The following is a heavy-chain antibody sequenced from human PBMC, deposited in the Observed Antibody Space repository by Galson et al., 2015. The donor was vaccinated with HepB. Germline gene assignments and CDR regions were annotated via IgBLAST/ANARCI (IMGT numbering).Heavy chain of an antibody. CDR1: GYSFTSYW. Sequence: QSGAEVKKPGESLKISCKGSGYSFTSYWIGWVRQMPGKGLEWMGIIYPGDSDTRYSPSFQGQVTISADKSISTAYLQWSSLKASDTAMYYCARHRTYVEWLAPYYYYGMDVWGQGTTVTVSS. CDR2: IYPGDSDT. CDR3: ARHRTYVEWLAPYYYYGMDV. J-gene: IGHJ6*02. D-gene: IGHD6-19*01. V-gene: IGHV5-51*01.